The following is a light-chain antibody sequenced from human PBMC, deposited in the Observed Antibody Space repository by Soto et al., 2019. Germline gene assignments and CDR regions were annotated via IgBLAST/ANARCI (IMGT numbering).Light chain of an antibody. CDR1: SSNIGTYG. CDR3: AAWDDSLNGPHVV. Sequence: QSVLTQPPSASGTPGQRVTISCSGSSSNIGTYGVNWYQQLPGTAPKFLIYSNNQRPSGVPDRFSGSKSGTSASLAISGLQSEDEADYYCAAWDDSLNGPHVVFGGGTKVTVL. J-gene: IGLJ2*01. CDR2: SNN. V-gene: IGLV1-44*01.